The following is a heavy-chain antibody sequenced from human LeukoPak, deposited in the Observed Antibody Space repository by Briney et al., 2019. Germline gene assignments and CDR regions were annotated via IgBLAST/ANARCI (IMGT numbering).Heavy chain of an antibody. CDR1: GFTFSSYA. D-gene: IGHD2-15*01. V-gene: IGHV3-23*01. Sequence: GGSLRLSCAASGFTFSSYAMRCVRPAPGEGVECVSALCGCGGSTYSADSVKGRFTISRDNSKNTLYLQMNSLRAEDTAVYYCAKGSTKAYCSGGSCYRSIYYYMDVWGKGTTVTVSS. CDR2: LCGCGGST. J-gene: IGHJ6*03. CDR3: AKGSTKAYCSGGSCYRSIYYYMDV.